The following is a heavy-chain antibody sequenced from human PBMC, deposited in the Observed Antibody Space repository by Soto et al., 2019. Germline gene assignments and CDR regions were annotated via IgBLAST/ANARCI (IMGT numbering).Heavy chain of an antibody. CDR2: IYYSGST. Sequence: QLQLQESGPGLVKPSETLSLTCTVSGGSISSSSYYWGWIRQPPGKGLEWIGNIYYSGSTYYNPSLKSRVTISVDTSKSHFSLKLSSVTAADTAVYYCAREYSMTTYLGYFDYWGQGTLVTVSS. D-gene: IGHD4-17*01. J-gene: IGHJ4*02. CDR3: AREYSMTTYLGYFDY. CDR1: GGSISSSSYY. V-gene: IGHV4-39*02.